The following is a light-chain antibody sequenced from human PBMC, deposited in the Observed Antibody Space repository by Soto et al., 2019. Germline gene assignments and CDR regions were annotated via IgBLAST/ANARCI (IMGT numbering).Light chain of an antibody. CDR2: VAS. Sequence: EIVLTQSPATLSLSPGERATLSCRASQSVSSYLAWYQQKPGQAPRLLIYVASNRATGIPARFSGSGSGTDFTLTISSLEPEDFAVYYCQQRSNWPRIFTFGPGTKVDIK. J-gene: IGKJ3*01. V-gene: IGKV3-11*01. CDR1: QSVSSY. CDR3: QQRSNWPRIFT.